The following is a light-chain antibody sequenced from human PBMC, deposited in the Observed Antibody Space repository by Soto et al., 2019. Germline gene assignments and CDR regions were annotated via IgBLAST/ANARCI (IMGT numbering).Light chain of an antibody. CDR3: QQSYSNRT. Sequence: DIQMTQSPSSLSASVGDRVTITCRASQSIYKYSNWYQQKPGAAPKLLIYATSKLQSGVPSRFSGSGSGTDYVLTISSLQPEDFATYYCQQSYSNRTFGQGTRVEI. CDR2: ATS. CDR1: QSIYKY. J-gene: IGKJ1*01. V-gene: IGKV1-39*01.